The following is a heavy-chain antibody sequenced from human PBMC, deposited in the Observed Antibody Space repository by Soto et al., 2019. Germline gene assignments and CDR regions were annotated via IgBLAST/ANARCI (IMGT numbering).Heavy chain of an antibody. CDR3: ARDQSSSGWYYYGMDV. V-gene: IGHV4-38-2*02. J-gene: IGHJ6*02. CDR1: GYSISSDYY. D-gene: IGHD6-19*01. Sequence: SETLSLTCAVSGYSISSDYYWGWIRQPPGKGLEWIGSIYHSGSTYYNPSLKSRATISVDTSKNQFSLKLSSVTAADTAVYYCARDQSSSGWYYYGMDVWGQGTTVTVSS. CDR2: IYHSGST.